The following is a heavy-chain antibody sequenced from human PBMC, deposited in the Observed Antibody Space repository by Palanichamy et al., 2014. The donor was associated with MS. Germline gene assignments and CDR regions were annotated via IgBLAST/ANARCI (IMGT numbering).Heavy chain of an antibody. CDR1: GFAFSGYA. D-gene: IGHD6-19*01. J-gene: IGHJ4*02. V-gene: IGHV3-23*01. Sequence: EVQLLEFGGGLVQPGGSLRLSCAASGFAFSGYAMGWVRQVPGKGLEWVSVISGSGGTRYHADSVKGRFSISRDSSKQMLYLQMNSLRGDDTAVYYCARGPTEPIGHTSGTGYFEYWGQGALVTVSS. CDR2: ISGSGGTR. CDR3: ARGPTEPIGHTSGTGYFEY.